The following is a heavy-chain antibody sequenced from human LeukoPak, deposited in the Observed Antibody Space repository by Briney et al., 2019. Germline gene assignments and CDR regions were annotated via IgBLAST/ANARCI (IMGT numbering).Heavy chain of an antibody. J-gene: IGHJ4*02. CDR2: ITSSSSYT. CDR1: GFTFSDYY. CDR3: ARDTRYYYDSSGYYFDY. D-gene: IGHD3-22*01. V-gene: IGHV3-11*06. Sequence: GGSLRLSCAASGFTFSDYYMSWIRQAPGKGLEWVSYITSSSSYTNYADSVKGRFTISRDNAKNSLYLQMNSLRAEDTAVYYCARDTRYYYDSSGYYFDYWGQGTLVTVSS.